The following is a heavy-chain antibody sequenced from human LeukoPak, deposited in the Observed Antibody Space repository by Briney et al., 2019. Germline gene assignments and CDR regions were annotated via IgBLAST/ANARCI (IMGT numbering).Heavy chain of an antibody. Sequence: PGGSLRLSCAASGFTFSTYGMHWVRQAPGKGLEWVAVIWDEGSNRDYAESVKGRFTISRDNSKNALYLQMNSLRAEDTAVYYYAREILIPRTHMFGGVHYGMDVWGQGTTVTVSS. CDR3: AREILIPRTHMFGGVHYGMDV. CDR1: GFTFSTYG. V-gene: IGHV3-33*01. D-gene: IGHD3-16*01. CDR2: IWDEGSNR. J-gene: IGHJ6*02.